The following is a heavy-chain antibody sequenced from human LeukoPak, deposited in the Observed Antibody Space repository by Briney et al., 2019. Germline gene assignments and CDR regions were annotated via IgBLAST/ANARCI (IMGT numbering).Heavy chain of an antibody. V-gene: IGHV1-8*01. CDR2: MNPNSGNT. J-gene: IGHJ6*03. CDR1: GYTFTSYD. CDR3: ARTLNYYYYYYMDV. Sequence: ASVKVSCKASGYTFTSYDINWVRQATEQGLEWMGWMNPNSGNTGYAQKFQGRVTMTRNTSISTAYMELSSLRSEDTAVYYCARTLNYYYYYYMDVWGKGTTVTVSS.